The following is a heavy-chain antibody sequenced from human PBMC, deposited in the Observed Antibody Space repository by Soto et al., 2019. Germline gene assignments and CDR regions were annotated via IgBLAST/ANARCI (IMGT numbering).Heavy chain of an antibody. J-gene: IGHJ4*02. CDR1: GFTFSNYW. CDR3: VRDSHGDY. CDR2: IDHDGPT. Sequence: EVQLVESGGGLVQPGGSLRLSCAGSGFTFSNYWMHWGRQAPGKGLEWVSRIDHDGPTDYADSVRGRFTISRDNAENTLYLQTNSLRPEDTAVYYCVRDSHGDYWGQGTLVTVSS. V-gene: IGHV3-74*01.